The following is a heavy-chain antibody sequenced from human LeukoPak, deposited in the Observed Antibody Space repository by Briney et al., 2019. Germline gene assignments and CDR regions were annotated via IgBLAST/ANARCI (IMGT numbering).Heavy chain of an antibody. J-gene: IGHJ4*02. Sequence: SETLSLTCAVSGGSISSGGYSWSWIRQPPGKGLEWIGYIYHSGSTYYNPSLKSQVTISVDRSKNQFSLKLSSVTAADTAVYYCARRGYSYGYDYWGQGTLVTVSS. CDR2: IYHSGST. CDR1: GGSISSGGYS. CDR3: ARRGYSYGYDY. D-gene: IGHD5-18*01. V-gene: IGHV4-30-2*01.